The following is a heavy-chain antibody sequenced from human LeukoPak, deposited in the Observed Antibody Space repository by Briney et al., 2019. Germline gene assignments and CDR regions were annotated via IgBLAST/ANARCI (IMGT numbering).Heavy chain of an antibody. J-gene: IGHJ4*02. CDR3: ARRVATTGRYYFDY. V-gene: IGHV4-59*08. D-gene: IGHD1-1*01. CDR1: GGSISTFY. CDR2: IYYSGSA. Sequence: PSETLSLTCTVSGGSISTFYWTWIRQPPGKGLEWIGYIYYSGSAKYNPSLESRVTISVDASKNQFSLKLNSVTAADTAVYYCARRVATTGRYYFDYWGQGTLVTVSS.